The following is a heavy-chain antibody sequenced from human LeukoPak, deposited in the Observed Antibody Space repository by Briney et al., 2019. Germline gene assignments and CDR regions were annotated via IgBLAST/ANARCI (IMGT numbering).Heavy chain of an antibody. D-gene: IGHD6-13*01. CDR3: ARDPRQRSSRPNWFDP. J-gene: IGHJ5*02. CDR2: ISAYNGNI. V-gene: IGHV1-18*01. CDR1: GYTFTSYG. Sequence: ASVKVSCKASGYTFTSYGISWVRQAPGQGLEWMGWISAYNGNINYAQKLQGRVTMTADTSTSTAYMELRSLRSDDTAVYYCARDPRQRSSRPNWFDPWGQGTLVTVSS.